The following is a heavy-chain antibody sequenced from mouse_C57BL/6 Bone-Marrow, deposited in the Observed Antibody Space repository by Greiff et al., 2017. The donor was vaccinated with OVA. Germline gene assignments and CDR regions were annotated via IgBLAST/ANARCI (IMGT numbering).Heavy chain of an antibody. D-gene: IGHD1-1*01. Sequence: QVQLQQSDAELVKPGASVKISCKVSGYTFTDHTIHWMKQRPEQGLEWIGYIYPRDGSTKYNEKFKGKATLTADKSSSTAYMQLNSLTSEDSAVYFCARPLHYGSSFYAMDYWGQGTSVTVSS. V-gene: IGHV1-78*01. CDR3: ARPLHYGSSFYAMDY. CDR2: IYPRDGST. CDR1: GYTFTDHT. J-gene: IGHJ4*01.